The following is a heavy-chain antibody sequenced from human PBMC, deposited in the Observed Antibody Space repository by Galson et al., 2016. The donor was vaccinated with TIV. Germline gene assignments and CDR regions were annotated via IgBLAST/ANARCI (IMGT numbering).Heavy chain of an antibody. D-gene: IGHD3-3*01. Sequence: SLRLSCAASGFTFHDHYMSWIRQTPGKGLEWISYITSGGHSRYYADSVKGRFTISRDNAKNSVYLQMNSLRAEDTAVYYCAREGGGFLGWSGQFDFWGQGVLVTVSS. J-gene: IGHJ4*02. V-gene: IGHV3-11*01. CDR1: GFTFHDHY. CDR3: AREGGGFLGWSGQFDF. CDR2: ITSGGHSR.